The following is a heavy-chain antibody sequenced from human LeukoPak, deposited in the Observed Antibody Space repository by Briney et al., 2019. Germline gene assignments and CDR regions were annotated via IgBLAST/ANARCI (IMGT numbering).Heavy chain of an antibody. J-gene: IGHJ4*02. CDR2: ISHSGST. V-gene: IGHV4-34*01. D-gene: IGHD5-12*01. Sequence: PSETLSLTCAGYGGSFSGYYWSWIRQPPGKGLEWIGEISHSGSTNYNPSLKSRVTISVDTSKNQFSLKLSSVTAADTAVYYCAAQYSGYVRLDYWGQGTLVTVSS. CDR1: GGSFSGYY. CDR3: AAQYSGYVRLDY.